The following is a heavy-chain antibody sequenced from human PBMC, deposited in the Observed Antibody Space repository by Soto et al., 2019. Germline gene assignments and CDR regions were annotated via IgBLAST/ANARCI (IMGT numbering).Heavy chain of an antibody. Sequence: QVQLQESGPGLVKPSGTLSLTCAVSGVSISSHDWWHWVRQPPGKGLERIGESHQSGNTNYNSSLESRVTKSVDTSKNQFSLKLSSVTVVNTAVYYCATHDSSRFHWGQGTLVTVSS. CDR2: SHQSGNT. CDR1: GVSISSHDW. CDR3: ATHDSSRFH. V-gene: IGHV4-4*02. D-gene: IGHD6-13*01. J-gene: IGHJ4*02.